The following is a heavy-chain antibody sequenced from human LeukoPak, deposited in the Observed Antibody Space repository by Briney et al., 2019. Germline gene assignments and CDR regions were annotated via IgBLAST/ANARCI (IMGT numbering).Heavy chain of an antibody. D-gene: IGHD3-22*01. J-gene: IGHJ3*02. CDR2: SSGSDGST. Sequence: GGSLRLSCATSGFTFTNYAMTWVRQAPGKGLQWVSASSGSDGSTWYPDSVKGRFTTSRDNSKNTLYLQMNSLRAEDTAVYYCAKLWRAVVITTDAFDIWGQGTMVTVSS. CDR3: AKLWRAVVITTDAFDI. V-gene: IGHV3-23*01. CDR1: GFTFTNYA.